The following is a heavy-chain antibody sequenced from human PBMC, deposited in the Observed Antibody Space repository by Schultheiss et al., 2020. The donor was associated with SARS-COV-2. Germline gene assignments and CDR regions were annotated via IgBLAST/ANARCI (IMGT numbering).Heavy chain of an antibody. CDR2: ISWDGGST. Sequence: GGSLRLSCAASGFTFDDYTMHWVRQAPGKGLEWVSLISWDGGSTYYADSVKGRFTISRDNSKNSLYLQMNSLRTEDTALYYCAKDIDYYDSSGYTKWGQGTLVTVSS. D-gene: IGHD3-22*01. CDR3: AKDIDYYDSSGYTK. CDR1: GFTFDDYT. V-gene: IGHV3-43*01. J-gene: IGHJ4*02.